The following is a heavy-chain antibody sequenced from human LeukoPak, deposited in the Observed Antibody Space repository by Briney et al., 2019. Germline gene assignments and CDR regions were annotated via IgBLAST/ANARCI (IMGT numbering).Heavy chain of an antibody. CDR3: ARIPLVIMDAFDI. J-gene: IGHJ3*02. CDR1: GFTFSSYS. CDR2: ISSSSTI. Sequence: GGSLRLSCAASGFTFSSYSMNWVRQAPGKGLEWVSYISSSSTIYYADSVKGRFTISRDNAKNSLYLQMNSLRAEDTAVYYCARIPLVIMDAFDIWGQGTMVTVSS. D-gene: IGHD3-10*01. V-gene: IGHV3-48*01.